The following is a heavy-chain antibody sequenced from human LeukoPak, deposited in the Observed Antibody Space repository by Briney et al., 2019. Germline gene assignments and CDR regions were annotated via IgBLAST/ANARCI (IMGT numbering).Heavy chain of an antibody. V-gene: IGHV3-30*02. Sequence: GGSLRLSCVISGLTLSHFGIHWVRQAPGKGLDWVAFIHLNGSNKNYADSVKGRFTVSRDNSKNTVYLQMSSLRGDDTAMYYCVRGDSVDYWGLGTLVAVSA. J-gene: IGHJ4*02. CDR1: GLTLSHFG. CDR3: VRGDSVDY. CDR2: IHLNGSNK. D-gene: IGHD3-16*01.